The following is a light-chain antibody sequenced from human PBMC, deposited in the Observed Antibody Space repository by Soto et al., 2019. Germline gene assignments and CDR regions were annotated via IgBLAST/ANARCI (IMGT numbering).Light chain of an antibody. J-gene: IGKJ4*01. CDR1: QGIGTW. Sequence: DVQMTQSPSSVSASVGDRVTISCRASQGIGTWLAWYQQKPGKAPKLLINAASTLQSGVPSRFGGSGSGRDFTLTITTLQPEDFGTYYCQQASSFPLTFGGGTKVEIK. V-gene: IGKV1-12*01. CDR3: QQASSFPLT. CDR2: AAS.